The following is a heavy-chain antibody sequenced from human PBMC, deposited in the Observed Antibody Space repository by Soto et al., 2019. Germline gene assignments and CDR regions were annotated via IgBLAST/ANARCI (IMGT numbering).Heavy chain of an antibody. V-gene: IGHV1-46*01. J-gene: IGHJ4*02. CDR3: ARAPSWYNFDY. D-gene: IGHD6-13*01. Sequence: ASVKVSCKASRYTFTSYYMHWVRQAPGQGLEWMGIINPSDGSTRYAQKFQGRVTITRDTSASTAYMELSSLRSEDTAVYYCARAPSWYNFDYWGQGTLVTVSS. CDR1: RYTFTSYY. CDR2: INPSDGST.